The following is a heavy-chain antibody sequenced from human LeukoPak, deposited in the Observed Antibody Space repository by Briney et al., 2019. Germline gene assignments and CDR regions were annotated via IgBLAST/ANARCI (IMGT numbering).Heavy chain of an antibody. D-gene: IGHD3-9*01. Sequence: SQTLSLTCTVSVGSICSYYWGWIRRPPGRGLEWIWYIYYSGSTNYTPSLKSRVTISVDTSKNQFSLKLSSVTAADTAVYYCARASLYYDILTGYSTDAFDIWGQGTMVTVSS. CDR2: IYYSGST. J-gene: IGHJ3*02. CDR3: ARASLYYDILTGYSTDAFDI. V-gene: IGHV4-59*01. CDR1: VGSICSYY.